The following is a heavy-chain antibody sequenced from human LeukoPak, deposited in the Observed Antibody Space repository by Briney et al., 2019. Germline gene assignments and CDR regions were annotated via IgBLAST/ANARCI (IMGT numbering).Heavy chain of an antibody. CDR3: AIEQYLSPYYLSYGMDG. Sequence: PGGSLRLSCAASGFTFSSYAMSWVRQAPGKWLDLVSAISGSGGTTYYEDSVKGLFTITSDNSKTTQYLHTNQLRAEDTDEYYFAIEQYLSPYYLSYGMDGRGQGPRSPS. J-gene: IGHJ6*02. V-gene: IGHV3-23*01. CDR1: GFTFSSYA. D-gene: IGHD4-4*01. CDR2: ISGSGGTT.